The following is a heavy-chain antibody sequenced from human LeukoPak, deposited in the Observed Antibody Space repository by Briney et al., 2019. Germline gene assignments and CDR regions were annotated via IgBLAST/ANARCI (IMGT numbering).Heavy chain of an antibody. V-gene: IGHV1-69*13. D-gene: IGHD1-26*01. CDR1: GGTFSTNA. J-gene: IGHJ6*03. CDR2: IIPIFGTE. Sequence: SVKVSCKASGGTFSTNAMTWVRQAPGQGLEWMGTIIPIFGTENNAQRFQGRVTITADESTSTSYMELRSLTSEDTAVYYCARFGWDRRPYYYYMDVWGKGTTVTISS. CDR3: ARFGWDRRPYYYYMDV.